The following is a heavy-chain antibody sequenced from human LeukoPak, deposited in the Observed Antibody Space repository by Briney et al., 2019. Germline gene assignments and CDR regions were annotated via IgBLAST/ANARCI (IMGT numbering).Heavy chain of an antibody. CDR1: GFTVSSNY. Sequence: GGSLRLSCAASGFTVSSNYMSWVRQAPGKGLEWLSYISISSSTIYYGDSVKGRFTISRDNAKNSVYLQMSSLRDEDSAVYYCARELGYCSGSTCSVHYYGMDVWGQGTTVTVSS. D-gene: IGHD2-15*01. CDR2: ISISSSTI. J-gene: IGHJ6*02. CDR3: ARELGYCSGSTCSVHYYGMDV. V-gene: IGHV3-48*02.